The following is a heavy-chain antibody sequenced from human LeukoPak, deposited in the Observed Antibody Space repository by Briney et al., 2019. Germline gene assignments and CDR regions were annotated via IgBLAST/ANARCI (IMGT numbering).Heavy chain of an antibody. CDR1: GGTITSGSYY. J-gene: IGHJ6*02. Sequence: PSETLSLTCSISGGTITSGSYYWDWIRQSPGKGLEWIGKIYYGGSTYYNPSLKSRVSISVDTSKNQFFLNLTSVTAADSAIYYCARARFTMVRGVLYYFYGMDVWGQGTTVAVSS. D-gene: IGHD3-10*01. V-gene: IGHV4-39*01. CDR2: IYYGGST. CDR3: ARARFTMVRGVLYYFYGMDV.